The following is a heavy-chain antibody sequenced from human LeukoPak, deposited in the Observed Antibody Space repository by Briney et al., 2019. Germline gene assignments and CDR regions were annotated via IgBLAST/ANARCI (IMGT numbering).Heavy chain of an antibody. J-gene: IGHJ4*02. CDR2: INHSGST. CDR1: GVSFSGYY. Sequence: SETLSLTCAVYGVSFSGYYWSWIRQPPGKGLEWIGEINHSGSTNYNPSLKSRVTISVDTSKNQFSLKLSSVTAADTAVYYCARGYFRGSSGKGYWGQGTLVTVSS. D-gene: IGHD6-19*01. V-gene: IGHV4-34*01. CDR3: ARGYFRGSSGKGY.